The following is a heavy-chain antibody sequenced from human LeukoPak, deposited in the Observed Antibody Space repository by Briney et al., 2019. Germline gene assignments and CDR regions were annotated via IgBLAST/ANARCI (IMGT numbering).Heavy chain of an antibody. J-gene: IGHJ3*02. D-gene: IGHD6-13*01. V-gene: IGHV3-49*04. Sequence: GGSLRLSCTPSGGTFGDYAISWARQAPGKGLEWLAFITSKAYGGTAEYAASVKGRFTISRDDSKSLAYLQMNSLKTEDTAVYYCTRDREAAAGINALDIWGQGTMVTVSS. CDR2: ITSKAYGGTA. CDR1: GGTFGDYA. CDR3: TRDREAAAGINALDI.